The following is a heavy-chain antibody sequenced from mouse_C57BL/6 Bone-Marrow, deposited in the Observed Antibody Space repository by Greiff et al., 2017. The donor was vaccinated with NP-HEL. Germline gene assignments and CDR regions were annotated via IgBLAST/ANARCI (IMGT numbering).Heavy chain of an antibody. CDR1: GYTFTSYG. CDR2: IYPRSGNT. Sequence: QVQLQQSGAELARPGASVTLSCTASGYTFTSYGLSWVKQRTGQGLELIGEIYPRSGNTSYNEYFKGQATLTADTSSSPSYMDLLRLTSEDTAVYFCARGGYDYEVDPPFDYWGQGNTLTVSS. D-gene: IGHD2-4*01. CDR3: ARGGYDYEVDPPFDY. V-gene: IGHV1-81*01. J-gene: IGHJ2*01.